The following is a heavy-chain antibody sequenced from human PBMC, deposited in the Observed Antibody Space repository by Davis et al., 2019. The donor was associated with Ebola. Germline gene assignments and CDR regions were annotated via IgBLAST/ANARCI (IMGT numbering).Heavy chain of an antibody. Sequence: GESLKISCAASGFTFSSYGMHWVRQAPGKGLEWVAVISYDGSNNYYADSVKGRFTISSDNSKNTLYLQMNNLRAEDTALYYCAKDLAYRSLTDLYYYYYGMDVWGKGTTVTVSS. CDR3: AKDLAYRSLTDLYYYYYGMDV. V-gene: IGHV3-30*18. CDR1: GFTFSSYG. CDR2: ISYDGSNN. J-gene: IGHJ6*04. D-gene: IGHD6-13*01.